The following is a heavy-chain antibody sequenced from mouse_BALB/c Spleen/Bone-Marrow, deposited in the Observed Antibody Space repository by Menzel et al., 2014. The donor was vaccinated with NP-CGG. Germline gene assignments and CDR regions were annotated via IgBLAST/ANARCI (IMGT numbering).Heavy chain of an antibody. CDR3: ARGDYGYGNYFDY. Sequence: DVMLVESRGGLVKPGGSLKLSCAASGFTFSSYAMSWVRQTPEKRLEWVATISSGGSYTYYPDSVKGRFTISRDNAKNTLYLQMSSLRSEDTAMYYCARGDYGYGNYFDYWGQGTTLTVSS. CDR2: ISSGGSYT. CDR1: GFTFSSYA. D-gene: IGHD1-2*01. J-gene: IGHJ2*01. V-gene: IGHV5-9-1*01.